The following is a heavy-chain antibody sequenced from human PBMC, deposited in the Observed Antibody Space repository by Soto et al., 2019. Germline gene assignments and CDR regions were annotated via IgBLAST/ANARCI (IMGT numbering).Heavy chain of an antibody. V-gene: IGHV2-26*04. Sequence: QVTVKESGPVLVKPTETLTLTCTVSGFSLSNAGLGVSWIRQPPGKALEWLAHIFSNDEKSYSTSLKSRLTIPQDTSKSQVVRIMTNMDPVDTATYYCASTYSTSWYWFDPWGQGTLVTVSS. CDR2: IFSNDEK. J-gene: IGHJ5*02. CDR1: GFSLSNAGLG. D-gene: IGHD6-13*01. CDR3: ASTYSTSWYWFDP.